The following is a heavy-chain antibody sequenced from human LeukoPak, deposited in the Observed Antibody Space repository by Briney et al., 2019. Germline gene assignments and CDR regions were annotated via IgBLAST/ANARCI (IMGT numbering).Heavy chain of an antibody. J-gene: IGHJ3*01. V-gene: IGHV3-7*01. CDR3: ARGDYYDSSGDYIGAFDV. Sequence: GGSLRLSCAASGFTFSRYWMSWVRQAPGQGLEWLANIKEDGSEKYYVDSVKGRFTVSRDNAKKSLFLQMNSLRAEDTAVYYCARGDYYDSSGDYIGAFDVWGPGTVVTVSS. CDR1: GFTFSRYW. D-gene: IGHD3-22*01. CDR2: IKEDGSEK.